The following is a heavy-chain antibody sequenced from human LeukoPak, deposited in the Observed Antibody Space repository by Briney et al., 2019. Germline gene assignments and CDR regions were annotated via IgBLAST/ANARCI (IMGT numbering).Heavy chain of an antibody. CDR2: IYTSGST. D-gene: IGHD4-17*01. CDR1: GGSISSGSYY. Sequence: KPSETLSLTCTVSGGSISSGSYYWSWIRQPAGKGLEWIGRIYTSGSTNYNPSLKSQVTISVDTSKNQFSLKLSSVTAADTAVYYCARDQSIFDYGDSNWFDPWGQGTLVTVSS. V-gene: IGHV4-61*02. CDR3: ARDQSIFDYGDSNWFDP. J-gene: IGHJ5*02.